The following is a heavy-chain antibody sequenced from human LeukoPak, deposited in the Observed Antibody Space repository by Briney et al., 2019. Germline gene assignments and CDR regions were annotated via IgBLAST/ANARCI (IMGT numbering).Heavy chain of an antibody. Sequence: SQTLSLTCAFSGDSVSSNSAAWNWIRQSPSRGLEWLGRTYYKSKRYNDYAVSVKSRITINPDTSKNQFSLQLNSVTPEDTAVYYCARAGVDYYDSSGYPIYYFDPWGQGTLVTVSS. CDR2: TYYKSKRYN. J-gene: IGHJ5*02. D-gene: IGHD3-22*01. CDR3: ARAGVDYYDSSGYPIYYFDP. V-gene: IGHV6-1*01. CDR1: GDSVSSNSAA.